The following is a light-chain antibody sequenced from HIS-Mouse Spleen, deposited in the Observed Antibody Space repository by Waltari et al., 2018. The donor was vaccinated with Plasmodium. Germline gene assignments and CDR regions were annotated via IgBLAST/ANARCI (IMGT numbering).Light chain of an antibody. CDR2: QDS. J-gene: IGLJ1*01. Sequence: SYELTQPPSVSVSPGQTASITCFGDKLGDKYACWYQQKPGQSPVLGIYQDSKRPSGIPERFSGSNSGNTATLTISGTQAMDEADYYCQAWDSSTDYVFGTGTKVTVL. CDR1: KLGDKY. V-gene: IGLV3-1*01. CDR3: QAWDSSTDYV.